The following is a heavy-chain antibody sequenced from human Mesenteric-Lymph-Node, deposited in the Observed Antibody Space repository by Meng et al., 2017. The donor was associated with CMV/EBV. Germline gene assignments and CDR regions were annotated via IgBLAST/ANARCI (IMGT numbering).Heavy chain of an antibody. J-gene: IGHJ4*02. CDR3: AKAEGSAFDY. CDR1: GFTFRLFG. V-gene: IGHV3-23*01. CDR2: TNGGGDST. Sequence: GESLKISCTASGFTFRLFGMDWVRQAPGKGLEWVARTNGGGDSTYYADSVKGRFTVSSDNSKSTLYLQMSSLRAEDTATYYCAKAEGSAFDYWGQGTLVTVSS.